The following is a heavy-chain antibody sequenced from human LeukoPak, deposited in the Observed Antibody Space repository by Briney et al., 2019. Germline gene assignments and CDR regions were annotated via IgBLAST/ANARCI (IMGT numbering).Heavy chain of an antibody. Sequence: GGSLRLSCAASGFTFSSYAMNWVRQAPGKGLEWVSAISGSGDSTYYGDSVKGRFTISRDNSKNTLYLQMNSLRAEDTAVYYCAKTRPLDSSSWSHGDYWGQGTLVTVSS. V-gene: IGHV3-23*01. CDR1: GFTFSSYA. J-gene: IGHJ4*02. CDR2: ISGSGDST. D-gene: IGHD6-13*01. CDR3: AKTRPLDSSSWSHGDY.